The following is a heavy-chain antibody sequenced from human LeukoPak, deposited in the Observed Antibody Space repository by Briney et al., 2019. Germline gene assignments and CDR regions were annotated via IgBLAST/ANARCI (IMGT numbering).Heavy chain of an antibody. CDR2: ISSSGSTI. V-gene: IGHV3-48*03. CDR3: ARDGTPIHSSGWVYMDV. Sequence: GGSLRLSCAASGFTFSSYEMNWVRQAPGKGLEWVSYISSSGSTIYYADSVKGRFTISRDNAKNSLYLQMNSLRAEDTAVYYCARDGTPIHSSGWVYMDVWGKGTTVTISS. D-gene: IGHD6-25*01. J-gene: IGHJ6*04. CDR1: GFTFSSYE.